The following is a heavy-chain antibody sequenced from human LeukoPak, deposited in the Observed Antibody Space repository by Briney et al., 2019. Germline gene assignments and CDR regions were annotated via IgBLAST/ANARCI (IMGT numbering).Heavy chain of an antibody. CDR2: INHSGST. J-gene: IGHJ2*01. V-gene: IGHV4-34*01. D-gene: IGHD2/OR15-2a*01. CDR3: ARGHRLLSRYFDL. Sequence: SETLSLTCAVYGGSFSGYYWSWFRQPPGEGLEWIGEINHSGSTNYNPSLKSRVTISVDTSKNQFSLKLSSVTAADTAVYYCARGHRLLSRYFDLWGRGTLVTVSS. CDR1: GGSFSGYY.